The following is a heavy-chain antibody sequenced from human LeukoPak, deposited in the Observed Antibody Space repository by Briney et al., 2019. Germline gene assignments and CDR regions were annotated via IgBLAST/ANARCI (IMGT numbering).Heavy chain of an antibody. CDR2: INHRGST. CDR3: ARSKVPATGNWFDP. D-gene: IGHD2-21*02. V-gene: IGHV4-34*01. Sequence: SETLSLTCAVYGGSFSGYYWSWIRQPPGKGLEWIGEINHRGSTNYNPSLKGRVTISVDTSKSQFSLKLSSVTAADTAVYYCARSKVPATGNWFDPWGQGTLVTVSS. J-gene: IGHJ5*02. CDR1: GGSFSGYY.